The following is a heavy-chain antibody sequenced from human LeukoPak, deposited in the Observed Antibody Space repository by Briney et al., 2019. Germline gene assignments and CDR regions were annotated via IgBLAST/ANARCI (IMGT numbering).Heavy chain of an antibody. CDR2: IIPIFGTA. Sequence: SVKVSCKASGYTFTSYYMHWVRQAPGQGLEWMGGIIPIFGTANYAQKFQGRVTITADESTSTAYMELSSLRSEDTAVYYCARVGSLMATRNYGMDVWGQGTTVTVSS. CDR3: ARVGSLMATRNYGMDV. V-gene: IGHV1-69*13. CDR1: GYTFTSYY. D-gene: IGHD5-24*01. J-gene: IGHJ6*02.